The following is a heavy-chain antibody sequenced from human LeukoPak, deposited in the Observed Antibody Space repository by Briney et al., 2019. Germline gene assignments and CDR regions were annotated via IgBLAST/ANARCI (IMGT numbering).Heavy chain of an antibody. D-gene: IGHD3-22*01. CDR2: VYPGDSDT. CDR3: ARRQYYYDSSGYYYFDY. CDR1: GYSFTNYW. J-gene: IGHJ4*02. Sequence: GESLKISCKGSGYSFTNYWIAWVRQMPGKGLEWMGIVYPGDSDTRYSPSFQGQVTISADKSISTAYLQWSSVKASDTAMYYCARRQYYYDSSGYYYFDYWGQGTLVTVSS. V-gene: IGHV5-51*01.